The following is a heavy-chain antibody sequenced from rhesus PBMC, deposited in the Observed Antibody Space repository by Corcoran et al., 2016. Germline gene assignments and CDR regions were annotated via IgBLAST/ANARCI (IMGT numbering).Heavy chain of an antibody. J-gene: IGHJ4*01. V-gene: IGHV3-54*02. CDR3: ARDGGDGSCDY. Sequence: EVRLVESGGGLVQPGGSLRLSCAASGFPFSSYGMHWVRHGQGKGLEWVAVISVDGSKKYYDVSVKERFTSSRDNSKNMLYLQMNYLRLEDTAVYYCARDGGDGSCDYWGQGFLVTVSS. CDR2: ISVDGSKK. CDR1: GFPFSSYG. D-gene: IGHD6-25*01.